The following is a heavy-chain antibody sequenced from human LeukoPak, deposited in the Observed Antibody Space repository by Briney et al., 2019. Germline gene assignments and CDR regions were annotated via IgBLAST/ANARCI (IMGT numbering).Heavy chain of an antibody. V-gene: IGHV3-53*01. J-gene: IGHJ4*02. CDR1: GFTVSSNY. CDR3: ARAAELGRDY. CDR2: IYSGGIT. Sequence: GGSLRLSCAASGFTVSSNYMSWFRQAPGKGLERVSAIYSGGITYYADSVKGRFTISRDNSKNTLYLEMNSLRAEDTAVYHCARAAELGRDYWGQGTLVTVSS. D-gene: IGHD7-27*01.